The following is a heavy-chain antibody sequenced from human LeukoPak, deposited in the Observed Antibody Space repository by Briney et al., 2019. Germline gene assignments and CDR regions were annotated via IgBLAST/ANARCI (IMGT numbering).Heavy chain of an antibody. CDR1: GFTFISYD. J-gene: IGHJ6*02. D-gene: IGHD2-15*01. V-gene: IGHV3-13*01. CDR2: VGTASDT. Sequence: PGGCLRLSCAASGFTFISYDMRWVRQATGEGLEWVSAVGTASDTYYPVSVKGRFTISRENAKNSLYLQMHSLRAGDTAVYYCARGKWSEHYYYYYGMDVWGQGTTVTVSS. CDR3: ARGKWSEHYYYYYGMDV.